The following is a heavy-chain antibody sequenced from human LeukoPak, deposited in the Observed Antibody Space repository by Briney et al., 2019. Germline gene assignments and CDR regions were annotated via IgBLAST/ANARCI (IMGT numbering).Heavy chain of an antibody. Sequence: GGSLRLSCAASGFTFSNFAMTWVRQAPGKGLEWVSAISGSGGSTYDADSVKGRFTISRDNSKNTLYLQMNSLRAEDTAVYYCAKRTTRDTHYPIDYWGQGTLVTVSS. CDR3: AKRTTRDTHYPIDY. CDR1: GFTFSNFA. J-gene: IGHJ4*02. CDR2: ISGSGGST. V-gene: IGHV3-23*01. D-gene: IGHD4-17*01.